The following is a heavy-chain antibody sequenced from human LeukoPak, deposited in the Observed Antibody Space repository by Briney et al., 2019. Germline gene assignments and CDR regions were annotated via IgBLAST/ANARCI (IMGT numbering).Heavy chain of an antibody. J-gene: IGHJ6*03. V-gene: IGHV1-2*02. CDR1: GYTFSGYY. Sequence: ASVKVSCKASGYTFSGYYMHWVRQAPGQGLEWMGWINPNSGGTNYTQKFQGRVTMTRDTSISTAYMELSRLRSDDTAVYYCARDGWYISYMDVWGKGTTVTISS. D-gene: IGHD6-19*01. CDR3: ARDGWYISYMDV. CDR2: INPNSGGT.